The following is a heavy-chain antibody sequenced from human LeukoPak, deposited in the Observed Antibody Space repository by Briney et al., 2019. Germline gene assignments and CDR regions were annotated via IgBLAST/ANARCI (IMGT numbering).Heavy chain of an antibody. CDR3: ARRRNSSDGMDFDY. CDR1: GFTFSSYE. J-gene: IGHJ4*02. CDR2: ISGSGGGT. V-gene: IGHV3-23*01. Sequence: GSLRLSCAASGFTFSSYEMNWVRQAPGKGLEWVSVISGSGGGTYYADSLKGRFTISRDNAKNTLFLQMISLTAEDTAVYYCARRRNSSDGMDFDYWGQGTLVTVSS. D-gene: IGHD3-22*01.